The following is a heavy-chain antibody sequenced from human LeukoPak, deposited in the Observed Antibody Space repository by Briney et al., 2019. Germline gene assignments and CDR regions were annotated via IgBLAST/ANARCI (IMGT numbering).Heavy chain of an antibody. D-gene: IGHD4-17*01. V-gene: IGHV3-74*01. Sequence: GGSLRLSCAASGFTFSSYWMHWVRQAPGKGLVWVSRVKSDGSSTNYADSVKGRFTISGDNAKNTLYLQMNSLRAEDTAVYYCAREDNGDYYVDYWGQGTLVTVSS. CDR3: AREDNGDYYVDY. J-gene: IGHJ4*02. CDR1: GFTFSSYW. CDR2: VKSDGSST.